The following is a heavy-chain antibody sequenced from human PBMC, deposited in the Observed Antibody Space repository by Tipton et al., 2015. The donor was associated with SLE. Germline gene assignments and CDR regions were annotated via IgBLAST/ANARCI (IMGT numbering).Heavy chain of an antibody. Sequence: TLSLTCTVSGVSVGTYYWAWIRQSPGKGLGGVGRMYLSGSTNYSPSLESRVTMSVDTSRNQFSLKLASVTAADTAIYYCARQMQRCLACPKFFDFWGRGALVTVSS. CDR2: MYLSGST. V-gene: IGHV4-4*07. D-gene: IGHD2-2*01. CDR1: GVSVGTYY. CDR3: ARQMQRCLACPKFFDF. J-gene: IGHJ4*02.